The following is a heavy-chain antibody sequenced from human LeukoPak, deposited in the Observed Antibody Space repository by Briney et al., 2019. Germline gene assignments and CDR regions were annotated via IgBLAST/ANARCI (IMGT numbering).Heavy chain of an antibody. CDR2: IYSGGST. Sequence: GGSLRLSCAASGFTFDHYAMSWVRQAPGKGLEWVSVIYSGGSTYYADSVKGRFTISRDNSKNTLYLQMNSLRAEDTAVYYCARDPGRWLQYWYFDLWGRGTLVTVSS. CDR1: GFTFDHYA. D-gene: IGHD5-24*01. CDR3: ARDPGRWLQYWYFDL. V-gene: IGHV3-66*01. J-gene: IGHJ2*01.